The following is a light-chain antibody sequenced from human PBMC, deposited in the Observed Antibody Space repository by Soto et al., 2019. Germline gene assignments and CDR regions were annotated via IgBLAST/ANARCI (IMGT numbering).Light chain of an antibody. V-gene: IGLV2-11*01. J-gene: IGLJ1*01. Sequence: QSVLTQPRSVSGSPGQSVTISCTGTSSDVGGYNYVSWYQQHPGKAPKLTIYDVSKRPSGVPDRFSGSKSGNTASLTISGLQAEDEADYYCCSYAGSYKGVFGTGTKVTVL. CDR1: SSDVGGYNY. CDR3: CSYAGSYKGV. CDR2: DVS.